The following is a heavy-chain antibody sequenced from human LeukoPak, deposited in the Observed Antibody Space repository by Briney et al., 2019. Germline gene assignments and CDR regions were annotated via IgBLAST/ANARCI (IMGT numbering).Heavy chain of an antibody. Sequence: SETLSLTCTVSGGSITNYYWSWIRQSPGKGLEWIGYIYYNGNTNYNPSLKSRVTISVDTSKNQFFLNLSSVTAADTAVYYCARDAGPFGDFLFDYWGQGTLVTVSS. CDR2: IYYNGNT. D-gene: IGHD4-17*01. CDR3: ARDAGPFGDFLFDY. J-gene: IGHJ4*02. CDR1: GGSITNYY. V-gene: IGHV4-59*01.